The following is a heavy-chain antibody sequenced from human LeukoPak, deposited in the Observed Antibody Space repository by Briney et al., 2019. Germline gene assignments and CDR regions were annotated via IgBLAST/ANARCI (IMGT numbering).Heavy chain of an antibody. V-gene: IGHV1-46*01. CDR1: GYTFTSYY. J-gene: IGHJ4*02. Sequence: ASVKVSCKASGYTFTSYYMHWVRQVPGQGLEWMGIINPSGGSTSYAQKFQGRVTMTRDMSTSTVYMELSSLRSEDTAVYYCAREPLYYDILTGYYLDWGQGTLVTVSS. D-gene: IGHD3-9*01. CDR2: INPSGGST. CDR3: AREPLYYDILTGYYLD.